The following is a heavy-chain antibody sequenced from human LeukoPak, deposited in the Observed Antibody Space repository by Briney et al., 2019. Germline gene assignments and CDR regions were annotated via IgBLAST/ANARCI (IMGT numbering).Heavy chain of an antibody. Sequence: SGTLSLTCTVSGGSISSYYWSRIRQPPGKGLEWIGYIYYSGSTNYNPSLKSRVTISVDTSKNQFSLKLSSVTAADTAVYYCARDYKYYDSSGYFHNWFDPWGQGTLVTVSS. CDR2: IYYSGST. D-gene: IGHD3-22*01. CDR1: GGSISSYY. V-gene: IGHV4-59*01. CDR3: ARDYKYYDSSGYFHNWFDP. J-gene: IGHJ5*02.